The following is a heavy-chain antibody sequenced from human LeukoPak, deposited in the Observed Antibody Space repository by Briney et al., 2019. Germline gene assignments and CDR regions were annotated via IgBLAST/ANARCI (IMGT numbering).Heavy chain of an antibody. V-gene: IGHV4-30-2*01. CDR1: GGSISSGGYY. D-gene: IGHD1-26*01. CDR2: IYHSGST. Sequence: SQTLSLTCTVSGGSISSGGYYWSWIRQPPGKGLEWIGYIYHSGSTYYNPSLKSRVTISVDRSKNQFSLKLSSVTAADTAVYYCARESVGATGGYWGRGTLVTVSS. CDR3: ARESVGATGGY. J-gene: IGHJ4*02.